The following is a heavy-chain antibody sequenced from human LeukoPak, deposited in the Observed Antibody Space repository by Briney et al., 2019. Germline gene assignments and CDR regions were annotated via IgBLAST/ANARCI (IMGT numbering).Heavy chain of an antibody. J-gene: IGHJ4*02. D-gene: IGHD3-10*01. Sequence: SETLSLTCTVSGGSITSYYWRWIRQPPGKGVGGIGYIYNRGSTNNNRSRKRRVTISVDKSKKQFSLKLSSVTAAATAVYYCARATPYGSGSYPFDYWGQGILVTVSS. V-gene: IGHV4-59*01. CDR3: ARATPYGSGSYPFDY. CDR1: GGSITSYY. CDR2: IYNRGST.